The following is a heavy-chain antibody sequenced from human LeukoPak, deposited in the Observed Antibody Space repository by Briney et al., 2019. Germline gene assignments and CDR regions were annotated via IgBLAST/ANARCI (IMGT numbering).Heavy chain of an antibody. CDR2: ISSCRSYI. Sequence: PGGSLRLSCAASGCTFSSYSMNWVRQAPGKGLEGVSSISSCRSYIYYADSVKGRFTISRDNAKNSLYLQMNSLRDEDTAVYYCARESPRIAAAVYWGRGPRVSVSS. D-gene: IGHD6-13*01. CDR3: ARESPRIAAAVY. V-gene: IGHV3-21*01. CDR1: GCTFSSYS. J-gene: IGHJ4*02.